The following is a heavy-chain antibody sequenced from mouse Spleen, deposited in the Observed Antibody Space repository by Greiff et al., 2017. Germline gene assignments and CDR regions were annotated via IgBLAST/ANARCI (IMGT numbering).Heavy chain of an antibody. V-gene: IGHV1-42*01. CDR3: ATYYGDYAWFAY. J-gene: IGHJ3*01. Sequence: VQLKESGPELVKPGASVKISCKASGYSFTGYYMNWVKQSPEKSLEWIGEINPSTGGTTYNQKFKAKATLTVDKSSSTAYMQLESLTSEDSAVYYCATYYGDYAWFAYWGQGTLVTVSA. D-gene: IGHD2-13*01. CDR2: INPSTGGT. CDR1: GYSFTGYY.